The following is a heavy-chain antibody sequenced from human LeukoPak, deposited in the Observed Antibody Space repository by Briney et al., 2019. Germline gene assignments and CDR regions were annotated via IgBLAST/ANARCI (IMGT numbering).Heavy chain of an antibody. V-gene: IGHV4-39*07. CDR1: GGSISRSSYY. J-gene: IGHJ4*02. CDR3: AREAAKTVDY. CDR2: IYYSGST. Sequence: PSETLSLTCSVSGGSISRSSYYWGWIRQPPGKGLEWIGNIYYSGSTYYNPSLKSRLTISVDMSKDQFSLKLISVTAADTAVYYCAREAAKTVDYWGQGTLVTVSS. D-gene: IGHD2-15*01.